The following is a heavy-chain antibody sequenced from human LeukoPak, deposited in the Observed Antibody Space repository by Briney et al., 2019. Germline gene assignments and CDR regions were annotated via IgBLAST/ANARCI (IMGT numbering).Heavy chain of an antibody. CDR3: VRGKGYYEI. J-gene: IGHJ4*02. D-gene: IGHD3-22*01. Sequence: GGSLRLSCAASGFTFSSYEMNWVRQAPGKGLEWMANIKQDGSEKYYVDSVKGRFTISRDNAKNSLFLQMNSLRAEDTAMYYCVRGKGYYEIRGQGTLVTVSS. V-gene: IGHV3-7*01. CDR1: GFTFSSYE. CDR2: IKQDGSEK.